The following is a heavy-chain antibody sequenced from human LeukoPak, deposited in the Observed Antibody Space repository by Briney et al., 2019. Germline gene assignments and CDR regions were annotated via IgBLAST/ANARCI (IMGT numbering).Heavy chain of an antibody. CDR1: GFTFSDYY. D-gene: IGHD2-15*01. Sequence: GGSLRLSCVASGFTFSDYYMSWIRQAPGRGLEWVSYISNSDTTIDYADSVKGRFTMSRDNAKNSLFLQMNSLRAEDTAVYYCARRNAYCSSGSCSRASYFYYGMDVWGQGTTITVS. CDR2: ISNSDTTI. V-gene: IGHV3-11*01. J-gene: IGHJ6*02. CDR3: ARRNAYCSSGSCSRASYFYYGMDV.